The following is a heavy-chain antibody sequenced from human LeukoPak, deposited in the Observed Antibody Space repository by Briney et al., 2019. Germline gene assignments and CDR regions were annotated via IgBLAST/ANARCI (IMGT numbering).Heavy chain of an antibody. CDR3: ASPAGRWLQLYFDY. V-gene: IGHV3-30*01. Sequence: GGSLRLSCAASGFTFSSYAMHWVRQAPGKGLEWVAVISYDGSNKYYADSVKGRFTISRDNSKNTLYLQMNSLRAEDTAVYYCASPAGRWLQLYFDYWGQGTLVTVSS. D-gene: IGHD5-24*01. CDR2: ISYDGSNK. J-gene: IGHJ4*02. CDR1: GFTFSSYA.